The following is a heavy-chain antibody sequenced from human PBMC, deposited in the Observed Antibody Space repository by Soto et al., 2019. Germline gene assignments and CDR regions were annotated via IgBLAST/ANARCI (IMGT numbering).Heavy chain of an antibody. CDR2: ISGSGDNT. D-gene: IGHD2-15*01. J-gene: IGHJ3*02. V-gene: IGHV3-23*01. Sequence: GGSLRLSCAASGFTFSNYVMSWVRQAPGKGLEWVSSISGSGDNTYYADSVKGRFTISRDNSKNTLYLQMNSLRAEDTAVYYSATLASQYCSGGSCYSNSAFDIWGQGTMVTVSS. CDR1: GFTFSNYV. CDR3: ATLASQYCSGGSCYSNSAFDI.